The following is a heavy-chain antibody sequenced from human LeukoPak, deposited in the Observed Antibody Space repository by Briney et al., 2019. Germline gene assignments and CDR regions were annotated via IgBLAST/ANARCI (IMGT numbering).Heavy chain of an antibody. V-gene: IGHV3-48*04. J-gene: IGHJ1*01. Sequence: GGSLRLSCAASGFTFSSYSMNWVRQAPGKGLEWVSYISSSSSTIYYADSVRGRFTISRDNAKNSLYLQMNSLRAEDTALYYCAKALVYDSSGYYSPPGHWGQGTLVTVSS. CDR2: ISSSSSTI. CDR1: GFTFSSYS. D-gene: IGHD3-22*01. CDR3: AKALVYDSSGYYSPPGH.